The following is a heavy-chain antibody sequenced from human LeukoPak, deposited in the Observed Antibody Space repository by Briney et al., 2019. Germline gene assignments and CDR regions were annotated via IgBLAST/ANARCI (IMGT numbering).Heavy chain of an antibody. V-gene: IGHV3-23*01. J-gene: IGHJ6*02. CDR3: ANSSLPENYYYYGMDV. Sequence: GGSLRLSCAATGFIFSDYALSWVRQAAGMGPECVSPISASGIATYYAESVKGSFSISRENSRSSLYLQMNTLRAIDAAGYYCANSSLPENYYYYGMDVGGQGTTVTVPS. CDR1: GFIFSDYA. CDR2: ISASGIAT.